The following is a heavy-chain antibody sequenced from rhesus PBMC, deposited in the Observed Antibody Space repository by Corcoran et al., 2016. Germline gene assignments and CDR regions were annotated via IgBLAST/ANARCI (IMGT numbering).Heavy chain of an antibody. Sequence: QVQLQESGPGLVKPPETLSLTCAVSGGSFSGYWWGWIRQPPGKGLGWIGHISSGGSNYLTPSLKSRVTLSVDTSKNQVSLRLSSVAAADTAVYYCARAPNFGFDYWGQGVLVTVSS. CDR2: ISSGGSN. V-gene: IGHV4S14*01. J-gene: IGHJ4*01. CDR3: ARAPNFGFDY. CDR1: GGSFSGYW.